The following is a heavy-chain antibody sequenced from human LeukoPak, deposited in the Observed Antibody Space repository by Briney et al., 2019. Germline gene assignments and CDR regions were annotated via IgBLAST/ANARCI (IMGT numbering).Heavy chain of an antibody. V-gene: IGHV3-15*01. CDR1: GFTFSSYW. J-gene: IGHJ4*02. D-gene: IGHD6-13*01. CDR3: TNAPTVKQQVVPKDFDY. Sequence: GGSLRLSCAASGFTFSSYWMSWVRQAPGKGLEWVGRIKSKTDGGTTDYAAPVKGRITISRDDSKNTLYLQMNSLKTEETAVYYCTNAPTVKQQVVPKDFDYWGQGTLVTVSS. CDR2: IKSKTDGGTT.